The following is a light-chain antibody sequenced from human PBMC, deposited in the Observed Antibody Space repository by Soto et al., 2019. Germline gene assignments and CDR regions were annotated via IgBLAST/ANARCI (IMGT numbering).Light chain of an antibody. CDR3: QHYNSYSEA. J-gene: IGKJ1*01. Sequence: DTQMTQSPSTLSASVVDTVTVTCRASQSVSGWLAWYQQKPGKAPKLLIYAASSLQSGVPSRFSGSGSATEFTLTISSLQPDDFATYYCQHYNSYSEAFGQGTKVDIK. CDR1: QSVSGW. V-gene: IGKV1-5*01. CDR2: AAS.